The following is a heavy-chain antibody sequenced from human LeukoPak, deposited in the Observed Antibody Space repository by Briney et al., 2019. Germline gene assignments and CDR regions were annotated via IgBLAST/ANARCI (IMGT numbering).Heavy chain of an antibody. Sequence: SLKGRFTISRDNSKNTLYLQMNSLKTEDTAVYYCTTDLRYYDSSGPSPIDYWGQGTLVTVSS. J-gene: IGHJ4*02. D-gene: IGHD3-22*01. V-gene: IGHV3-30*07. CDR3: TTDLRYYDSSGPSPIDY.